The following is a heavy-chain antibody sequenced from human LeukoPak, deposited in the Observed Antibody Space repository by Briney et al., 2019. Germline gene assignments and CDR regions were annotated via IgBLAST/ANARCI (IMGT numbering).Heavy chain of an antibody. Sequence: GGCLRLSCAASGFTFSDHFLDWVRQATGKGLEWVGRTRNKANSYITEYAASVKGRFTISRDDSKNSLYLQMSSLKTDDTAMYYCASIRGTFGYWGQGTLVTVSS. CDR1: GFTFSDHF. D-gene: IGHD1-26*01. J-gene: IGHJ4*02. CDR3: ASIRGTFGY. V-gene: IGHV3-72*01. CDR2: TRNKANSYIT.